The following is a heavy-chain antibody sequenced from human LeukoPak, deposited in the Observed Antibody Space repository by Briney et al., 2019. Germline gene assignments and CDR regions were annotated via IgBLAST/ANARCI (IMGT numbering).Heavy chain of an antibody. J-gene: IGHJ5*02. CDR1: GGSISSSTYY. Sequence: SETLSLTCSVSGGSISSSTYYWGWIRQPPGKGLEWIGSIYYSGSTYYNPSLKSRVTISVETSKNQLSLKLSSVTAADTAVYYCARRGLGVTRIYWFDPWGLGTLVTVSS. V-gene: IGHV4-39*01. CDR3: ARRGLGVTRIYWFDP. D-gene: IGHD3-10*01. CDR2: IYYSGST.